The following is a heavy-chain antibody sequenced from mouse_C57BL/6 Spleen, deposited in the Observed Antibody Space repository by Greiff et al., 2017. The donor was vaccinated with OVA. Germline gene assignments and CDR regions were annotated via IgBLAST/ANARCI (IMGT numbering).Heavy chain of an antibody. J-gene: IGHJ2*01. CDR2: ISDGGSYT. D-gene: IGHD1-1*01. Sequence: DVKLVESGGGLVKPGGSLKLSCAASGFTFSSYAMSWVRQTPEKRLEWVATISDGGSYTYYPDNVKGRFTISRDNAKNNLYLQMSHLKSEDTAMYYCARGALRLYYFDYWGQGTTLTVSS. CDR3: ARGALRLYYFDY. CDR1: GFTFSSYA. V-gene: IGHV5-4*03.